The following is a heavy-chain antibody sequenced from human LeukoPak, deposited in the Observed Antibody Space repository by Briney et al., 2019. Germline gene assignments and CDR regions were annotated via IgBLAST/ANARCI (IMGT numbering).Heavy chain of an antibody. J-gene: IGHJ4*02. V-gene: IGHV1-2*02. CDR3: ARDVRPYSYGYGY. Sequence: GASVKVSCKASGYTFTGYYMHWVRQAPGQGLEWMGWINPNSGGTNYAQKFQGRVTMTRDTSISTAYMELSRLRSDDTAVYYCARDVRPYSYGYGYWGQGTLVTVSS. CDR2: INPNSGGT. D-gene: IGHD5-18*01. CDR1: GYTFTGYY.